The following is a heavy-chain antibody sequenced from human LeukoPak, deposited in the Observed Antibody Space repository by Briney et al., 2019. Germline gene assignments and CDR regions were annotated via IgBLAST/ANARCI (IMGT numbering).Heavy chain of an antibody. D-gene: IGHD5-12*01. Sequence: GGSLRLSCAASGFTFRSYWMSWVRQAPGKGLEWVANINQDGSEKYHVDSVKGRFTISRDNAKNSVYLQMNSLTAEDTAVYYCVRDGGTTGYDLLDYWGQGTLLTVPS. CDR2: INQDGSEK. V-gene: IGHV3-7*01. J-gene: IGHJ4*02. CDR3: VRDGGTTGYDLLDY. CDR1: GFTFRSYW.